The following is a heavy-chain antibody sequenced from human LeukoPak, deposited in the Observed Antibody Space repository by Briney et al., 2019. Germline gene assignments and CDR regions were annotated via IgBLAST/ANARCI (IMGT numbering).Heavy chain of an antibody. V-gene: IGHV4-39*01. J-gene: IGHJ4*02. CDR2: IYYSGST. Sequence: PSENLSLTCTVSGGSISSSSYYWGWIRQPPGKGLEWIGSIYYSGSTYYNPSLKSRVTISVDTSKNQFSLKLSSVTAADTAVYYCASSLFIVGATRPGPYYFDYWGQGTLVTVSS. CDR3: ASSLFIVGATRPGPYYFDY. D-gene: IGHD1-26*01. CDR1: GGSISSSSYY.